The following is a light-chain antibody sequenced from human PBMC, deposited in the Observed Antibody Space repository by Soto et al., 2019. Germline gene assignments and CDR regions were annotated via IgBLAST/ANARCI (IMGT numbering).Light chain of an antibody. CDR3: QSYRSSNQGVV. Sequence: NFMLTQPHSVSESPGKTVTISCTRSSGSIASNYVQWYQQRPGSSPTTVIYEDNQRPSGVPDRFSGSIDSSSNSAPLTISGLKTEDEADYYCQSYRSSNQGVVLAGGTKLIVL. V-gene: IGLV6-57*01. CDR1: SGSIASNY. CDR2: EDN. J-gene: IGLJ2*01.